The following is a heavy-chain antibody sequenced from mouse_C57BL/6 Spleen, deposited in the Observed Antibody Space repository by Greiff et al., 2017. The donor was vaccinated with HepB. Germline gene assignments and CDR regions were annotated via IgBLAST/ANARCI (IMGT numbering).Heavy chain of an antibody. V-gene: IGHV1-80*01. CDR1: GYAFSSYW. Sequence: VKLQESGAELVKPGASVKISCKASGYAFSSYWMNWVKQRPGKGLEWIGQIYPGDGDTNYNGKFKGKATLTADKSSSTAYMQLSSLTSEGSAVYFCARRGNYGSSYYWYFGVWGTGTTVTVSS. D-gene: IGHD1-1*01. J-gene: IGHJ1*03. CDR2: IYPGDGDT. CDR3: ARRGNYGSSYYWYFGV.